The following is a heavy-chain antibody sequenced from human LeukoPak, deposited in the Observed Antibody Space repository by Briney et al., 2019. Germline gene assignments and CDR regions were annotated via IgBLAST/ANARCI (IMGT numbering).Heavy chain of an antibody. Sequence: SETLSLTCTVSGASIRSGDYYWSWIRQSPGKGLEWIGYIYDSGSTYYNPSLKSRITISVDTSENRFSLKLSSVTATDTAVYYCARDCGGGSCYGALDIWGQGTMVTVSS. CDR3: ARDCGGGSCYGALDI. V-gene: IGHV4-30-4*01. CDR1: GASIRSGDYY. CDR2: IYDSGST. J-gene: IGHJ3*02. D-gene: IGHD2-15*01.